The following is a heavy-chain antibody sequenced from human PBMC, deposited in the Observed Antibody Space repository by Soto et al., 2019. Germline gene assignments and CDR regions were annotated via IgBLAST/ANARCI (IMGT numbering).Heavy chain of an antibody. Sequence: QVQLVQSGAEVKKPGASVKVSCKASGYTFTSYGISWVRQAPGQGLEWMGWISANNGNTNYAQKLQGRVTMTTDTSTSTAHMELRRLRSDDTAVYYCARVSSSSCPDYWGQGTLVTVSS. J-gene: IGHJ4*02. V-gene: IGHV1-18*01. CDR2: ISANNGNT. D-gene: IGHD6-13*01. CDR3: ARVSSSSCPDY. CDR1: GYTFTSYG.